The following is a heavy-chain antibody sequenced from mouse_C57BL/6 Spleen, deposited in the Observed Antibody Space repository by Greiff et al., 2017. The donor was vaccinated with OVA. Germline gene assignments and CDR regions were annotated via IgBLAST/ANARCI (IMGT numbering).Heavy chain of an antibody. CDR1: GYTFTSYW. CDR2: IDPTRGGT. CDR3: ARDDYDDAMDY. D-gene: IGHD2-4*01. Sequence: QVQLQQPGAELVKPGASVKLSCKASGYTFTSYWMHWVKQRPGRGLEWIGRIDPTRGGTKYNEKFKSTATLTVDKPSSTAYMQLNRQTSEDSAVYECARDDYDDAMDYWGQGTSVTVAS. J-gene: IGHJ4*01. V-gene: IGHV1-72*01.